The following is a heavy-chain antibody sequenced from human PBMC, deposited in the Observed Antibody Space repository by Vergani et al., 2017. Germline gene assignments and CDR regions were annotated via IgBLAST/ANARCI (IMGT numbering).Heavy chain of an antibody. Sequence: QVQLVQSGAEVKKPGASVKVSCKASGYTFTSYGISWVRQAPGQGLEWMGWISAYNGNTNYAQKLQGRVTITADKSTSTAYMELSSLRSEDTAVYYCASGPFNSIAVAGSGFDYWGQGTLVTVSS. CDR3: ASGPFNSIAVAGSGFDY. D-gene: IGHD6-19*01. V-gene: IGHV1-18*01. CDR2: ISAYNGNT. J-gene: IGHJ4*02. CDR1: GYTFTSYG.